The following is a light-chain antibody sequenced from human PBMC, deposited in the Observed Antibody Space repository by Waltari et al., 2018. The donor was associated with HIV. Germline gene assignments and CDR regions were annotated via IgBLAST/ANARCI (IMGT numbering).Light chain of an antibody. CDR1: SSDVGGYNY. V-gene: IGLV2-14*01. Sequence: QSALTQPASVSGSPGQSITISCPGTSSDVGGYNYVSWYQQHPGKAPKLMLFEVSNRPSGVSNRFSGSKSVNTASLTISGLQAEDEADYYCSSYTTRSTPDPNWVFGGGTKLTVL. CDR3: SSYTTRSTPDPNWV. CDR2: EVS. J-gene: IGLJ3*02.